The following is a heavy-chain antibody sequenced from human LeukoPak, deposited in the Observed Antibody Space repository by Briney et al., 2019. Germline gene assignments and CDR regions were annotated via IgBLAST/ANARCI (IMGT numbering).Heavy chain of an antibody. CDR1: GGSISSSSYY. CDR2: IYYSGST. CDR3: ARDSRTVYYYYGMDV. V-gene: IGHV4-39*02. J-gene: IGHJ6*02. Sequence: SETLSLTCTVSGGSISSSSYYWGWIRQPPGKGLEWIGSIYYSGSTYYNPSLKSRVTISVDTSKNQFSLKLSSVTAADTAVYYCARDSRTVYYYYGMDVWGQGTTVTVSS.